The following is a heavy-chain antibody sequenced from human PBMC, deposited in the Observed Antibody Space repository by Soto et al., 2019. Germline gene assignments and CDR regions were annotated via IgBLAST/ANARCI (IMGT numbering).Heavy chain of an antibody. D-gene: IGHD3-3*01. CDR1: GFTFSSYS. J-gene: IGHJ6*02. CDR3: ERGDFGVTMDV. V-gene: IGHV3-48*01. CDR2: ISSSSSTI. Sequence: GGSLRLSCAASGFTFSSYSMNWVRQAPGKGLEWVSYISSSSSTICYADSVKGRFTISRDNAKNSLYLQMNSLRAEDTAVYYCERGDFGVTMDVWGQGTTVTVSS.